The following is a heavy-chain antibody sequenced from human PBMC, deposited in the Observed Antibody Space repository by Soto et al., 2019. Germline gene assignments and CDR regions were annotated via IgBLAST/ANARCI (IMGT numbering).Heavy chain of an antibody. V-gene: IGHV3-66*01. CDR2: IYSGGST. D-gene: IGHD6-6*01. J-gene: IGHJ6*03. CDR1: GFTVSSNY. CDR3: ARDISSSSDYYYMDV. Sequence: GGSLRLSCAASGFTVSSNYMSWVRQAPGKGLEWVSVIYSGGSTYYADSVKGRFTISRDNSKNTLYLQMNSLRAEDTAVYYCARDISSSSDYYYMDVWGKGTTVTVSS.